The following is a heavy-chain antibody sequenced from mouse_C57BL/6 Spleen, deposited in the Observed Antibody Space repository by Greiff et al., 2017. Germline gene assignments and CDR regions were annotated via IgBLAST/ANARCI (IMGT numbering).Heavy chain of an antibody. CDR1: GFTFSDYY. D-gene: IGHD2-3*01. V-gene: IGHV5-16*01. Sequence: EVKLVESEGGLVQPGSSMKLSCTASGFTFSDYYMAWVRQVPEKGLEWVANINYDGSSTYYLDSLKSRFIISRDNAKNILYLQMSSLKSEDTATYYCARDDDGYYEFAYWGQGTLVTVSA. J-gene: IGHJ3*01. CDR2: INYDGSST. CDR3: ARDDDGYYEFAY.